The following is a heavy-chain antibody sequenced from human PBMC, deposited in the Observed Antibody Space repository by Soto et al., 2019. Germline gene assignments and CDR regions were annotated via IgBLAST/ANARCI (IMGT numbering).Heavy chain of an antibody. J-gene: IGHJ4*02. V-gene: IGHV1-46*01. CDR1: GYTFINYY. Sequence: QVQLVQSGAEVKKPGASVNISCKASGYTFINYYIHWVRQAPGQGLEWMAIINPTGGSTNYAQRFQGRVTLTMDTSTTTVYMELSSLRFEDTAAYYCARDLAAGDYWGQGTLVTVSS. CDR3: ARDLAAGDY. CDR2: INPTGGST. D-gene: IGHD6-25*01.